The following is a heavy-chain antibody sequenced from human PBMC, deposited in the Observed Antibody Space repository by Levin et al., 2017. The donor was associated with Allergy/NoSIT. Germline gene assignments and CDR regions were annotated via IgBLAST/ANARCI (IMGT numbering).Heavy chain of an antibody. CDR3: TRGFYFDSSSYYESALDI. D-gene: IGHD3-22*01. CDR1: GFTFGHYG. J-gene: IGHJ3*02. V-gene: IGHV3-20*01. CDR2: INWNGDTT. Sequence: RPGGSLRLSCGTSGFTFGHYGMSWVRQVPGKGLEWVSGINWNGDTTGYVDSVKGRFTISRDSATNSLYLQMDNLRAEDTALYRCTRGFYFDSSSYYESALDIWGQGTMVTVSS.